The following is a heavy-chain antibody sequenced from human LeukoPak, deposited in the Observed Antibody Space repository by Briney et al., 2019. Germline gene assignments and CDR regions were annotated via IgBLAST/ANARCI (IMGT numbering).Heavy chain of an antibody. CDR1: GGSFSGYY. CDR2: MNPSGST. D-gene: IGHD3-22*01. J-gene: IGHJ6*03. CDR3: SRGRQDVTMIVVVMTAVSYYLDV. V-gene: IGHV4-34*01. Sequence: SETLSLTCAVYGGSFSGYYWTWIRQTPEKGREWIGEMNPSGSTNYNPSLKRRVTISVDTSKNQFSLGFSYGAAADTAVYYCSRGRQDVTMIVVVMTAVSYYLDVWGKGTTVTVS.